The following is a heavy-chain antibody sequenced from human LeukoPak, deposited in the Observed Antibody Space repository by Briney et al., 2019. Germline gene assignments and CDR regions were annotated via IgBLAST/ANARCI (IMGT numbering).Heavy chain of an antibody. CDR1: GFTVSSNY. CDR3: AKVFYDFWSGPDYYYYYYMDV. CDR2: ISGSGGST. J-gene: IGHJ6*03. D-gene: IGHD3-3*01. Sequence: PGGSLRLSCAASGFTVSSNYMSWVRQAPGKGLEWVSAISGSGGSTYYADSVKGRFTISRDNSKNTLYLQMNSLRAEDTAVYYCAKVFYDFWSGPDYYYYYYMDVWGKGTTVTVSS. V-gene: IGHV3-23*01.